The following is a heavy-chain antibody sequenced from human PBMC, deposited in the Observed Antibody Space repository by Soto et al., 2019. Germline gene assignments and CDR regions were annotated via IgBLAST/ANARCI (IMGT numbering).Heavy chain of an antibody. D-gene: IGHD4-17*01. CDR2: INSDGSST. CDR1: GFTVSSYL. Sequence: QPGGSLRLSCAASGFTVSSYLMHWVRPAPGKGLVWVSRINSDGSSTSFADSVKGRFTISRDNAKNTLYLQMNSLRAEDTAVYYCARVNYGDYGGVYDYWGQGTLVTVSS. CDR3: ARVNYGDYGGVYDY. V-gene: IGHV3-74*01. J-gene: IGHJ4*02.